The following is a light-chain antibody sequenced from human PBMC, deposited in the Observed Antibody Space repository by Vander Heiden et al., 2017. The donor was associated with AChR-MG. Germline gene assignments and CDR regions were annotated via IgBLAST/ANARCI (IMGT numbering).Light chain of an antibody. J-gene: IGKJ1*01. CDR1: QSVSSN. CDR3: QQDNNGPLTWT. Sequence: EIVFPQLPATTSVSPGERATPACRARQSVSSNLAWYQQKPGQAPRLLIYGASTRATGIPARFSGSGSGTEFTLTISSLQSEDFAVYYCQQDNNGPLTWTFGQGTKVEIK. CDR2: GAS. V-gene: IGKV3-15*01.